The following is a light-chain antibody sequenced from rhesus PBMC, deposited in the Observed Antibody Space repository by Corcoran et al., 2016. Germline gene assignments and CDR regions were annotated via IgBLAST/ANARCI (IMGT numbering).Light chain of an antibody. Sequence: DIQMTQSPSSLSAPVGDRVTITCRASENVNNYLNWYQQKPGKAPKLLNYKASNLQSGVPSRFTGSGSGTDYTFTISSLQPEDVETYYCQHGYGTPLTFGGGPKGDLK. V-gene: IGKV1-74*01. CDR1: ENVNNY. CDR2: KAS. CDR3: QHGYGTPLT. J-gene: IGKJ4*01.